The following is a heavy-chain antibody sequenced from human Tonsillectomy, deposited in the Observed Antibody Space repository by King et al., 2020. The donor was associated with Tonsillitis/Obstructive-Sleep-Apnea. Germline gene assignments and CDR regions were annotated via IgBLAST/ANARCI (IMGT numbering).Heavy chain of an antibody. Sequence: VQLVESGGGLVKPGGSLRLSCAASGFTFSDYYMRWIRRAPGKGLEWVSYITCSGSTKYYADSVKGRFTISRDNAKNSLFLQMNSLRAEDTALYYCASEFSIFGGAQGYMVVWGKGATVTVSS. D-gene: IGHD3-3*01. CDR1: GFTFSDYY. CDR3: ASEFSIFGGAQGYMVV. V-gene: IGHV3-11*01. J-gene: IGHJ6*03. CDR2: ITCSGSTK.